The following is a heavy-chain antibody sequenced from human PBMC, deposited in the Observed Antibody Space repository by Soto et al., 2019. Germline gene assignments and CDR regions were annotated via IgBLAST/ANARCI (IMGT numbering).Heavy chain of an antibody. CDR2: INHSGST. J-gene: IGHJ5*02. V-gene: IGHV4-34*01. Sequence: PSETLSLTCAVYGGSFSGYYWSWIRQPPGKGLEWIGEINHSGSTNYNPSLKSRVTISVDTSKNQFSLKLSSVTTADTAVYYCARGGLVGITMVRGVIPNNWFDPWGQGTLVTVSS. CDR3: ARGGLVGITMVRGVIPNNWFDP. CDR1: GGSFSGYY. D-gene: IGHD3-10*01.